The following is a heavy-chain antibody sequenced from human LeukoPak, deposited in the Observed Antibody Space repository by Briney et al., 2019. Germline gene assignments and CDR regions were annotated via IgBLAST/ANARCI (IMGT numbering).Heavy chain of an antibody. CDR3: ARRNKAVVIVVEWGLSWFDP. Sequence: PSETLSLTCTVSGGSISSGSYYWSWIRQPAGKGLEWIGRIYTSGSTNYNPSLKSRVTISVDTSKNQFSLKLSSVTAADTAVYYCARRNKAVVIVVEWGLSWFDPWGQGTLVTVSS. D-gene: IGHD1-26*01. J-gene: IGHJ5*02. V-gene: IGHV4-61*02. CDR2: IYTSGST. CDR1: GGSISSGSYY.